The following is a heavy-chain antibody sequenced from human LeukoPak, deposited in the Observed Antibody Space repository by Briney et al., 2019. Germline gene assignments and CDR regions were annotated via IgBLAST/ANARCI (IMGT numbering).Heavy chain of an antibody. CDR1: GGCISSSSYY. Sequence: SETPSLTCTVSGGCISSSSYYWGWIHQPPGKGLEWIGSIYYSGSTYYNPSLKSRVTISVDTSKNQFSLKLSSVTVADTAVYYCARAGLGYCSGGSCFNWFDPWGQGTLVTVSS. V-gene: IGHV4-39*07. D-gene: IGHD2-15*01. CDR3: ARAGLGYCSGGSCFNWFDP. CDR2: IYYSGST. J-gene: IGHJ5*02.